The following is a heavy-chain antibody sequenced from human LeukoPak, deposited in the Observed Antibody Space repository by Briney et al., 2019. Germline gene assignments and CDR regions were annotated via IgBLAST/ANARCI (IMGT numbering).Heavy chain of an antibody. V-gene: IGHV4-34*01. CDR1: GGSFSGYY. J-gene: IGHJ4*02. D-gene: IGHD3-10*01. CDR2: INHSGST. CDR3: ARGRNRITMVGGVIIPYYFDY. Sequence: SETLSLTCAVYGGSFSGYYWSWIRQPPGKGLEWIGEINHSGSTNYNPSLKSRVTISVDTSKNQFSLKLSSVTAADTAVYYCARGRNRITMVGGVIIPYYFDYWGQGTLVTVSS.